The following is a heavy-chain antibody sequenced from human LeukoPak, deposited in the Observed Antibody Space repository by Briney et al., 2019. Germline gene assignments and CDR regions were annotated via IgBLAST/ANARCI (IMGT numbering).Heavy chain of an antibody. CDR1: GYSFTSYW. CDR2: IYPGDSDT. Sequence: GESLKISCKGSGYSFTSYWIGWVRQMPGKGLEWMGIIYPGDSDTRYSPSFQGQVTISADKSISTAYLQWSSLKASDTAMYYCARGWGTQLVLMAYDYWGQGTLVTVSS. V-gene: IGHV5-51*01. J-gene: IGHJ4*02. D-gene: IGHD6-13*01. CDR3: ARGWGTQLVLMAYDY.